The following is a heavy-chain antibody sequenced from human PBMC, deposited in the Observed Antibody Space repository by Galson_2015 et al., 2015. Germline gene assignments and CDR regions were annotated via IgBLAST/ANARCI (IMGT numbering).Heavy chain of an antibody. CDR3: ARDPYHGSGSYVY. V-gene: IGHV4-4*02. Sequence: LSLTCAVSGGSIRSSNWWSWVRQPPGKGLEWIGEIYHSGSTNYNPSLKSRLTISVDKSKNQFSLKLSSVTAADTAVYYCARDPYHGSGSYVYWGQGTLVTVSS. CDR1: GGSIRSSNW. CDR2: IYHSGST. D-gene: IGHD3-10*01. J-gene: IGHJ4*02.